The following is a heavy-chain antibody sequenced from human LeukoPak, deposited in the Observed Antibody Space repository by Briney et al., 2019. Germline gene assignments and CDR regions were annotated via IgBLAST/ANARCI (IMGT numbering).Heavy chain of an antibody. D-gene: IGHD2-2*01. CDR1: GYTFTGYY. V-gene: IGHV1-18*04. Sequence: ASVKVSCKASGYTFTGYYMHWVRQAPGQGLEWMGWISAYNGNTNYAQKLQGRVTMTTDTSTSTAYMELRSLRSDDTAVYYCARLGVVVPAAKQNWFDPWGQGTLVTVSS. CDR3: ARLGVVVPAAKQNWFDP. CDR2: ISAYNGNT. J-gene: IGHJ5*02.